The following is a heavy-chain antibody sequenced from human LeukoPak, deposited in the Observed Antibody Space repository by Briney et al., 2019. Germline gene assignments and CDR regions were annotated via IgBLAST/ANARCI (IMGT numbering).Heavy chain of an antibody. V-gene: IGHV3-13*01. D-gene: IGHD6-13*01. CDR3: ARVRIGSSWWDYFDS. CDR2: IGSTGDT. CDR1: GFSFDDYA. J-gene: IGHJ4*02. Sequence: PGRSLRLSCAASGFSFDDYAMHWVRQATGKGLEWVSAIGSTGDTYYLDSVKGRFTISRENAKNSLYLQMNSLRAEDTAVYYCARVRIGSSWWDYFDSWGQGTLVTVSS.